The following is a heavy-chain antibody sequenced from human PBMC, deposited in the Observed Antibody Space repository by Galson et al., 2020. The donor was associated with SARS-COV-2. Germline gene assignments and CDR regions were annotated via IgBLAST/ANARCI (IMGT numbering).Heavy chain of an antibody. V-gene: IGHV1-2*02. CDR3: ARVGAANSYYYYGMDV. D-gene: IGHD1-26*01. CDR1: GYTFTGYY. CDR2: IIRNSGGT. J-gene: IGHJ6*02. Sequence: ASVKVSCKASGYTFTGYYMHWERPAPGKGLEWMGWIIRNSGGTNYDQKYQGRVTMTRDTTTRTAYMELSRLRSDDTDGYYCARVGAANSYYYYGMDVWGQGTTVTVSS.